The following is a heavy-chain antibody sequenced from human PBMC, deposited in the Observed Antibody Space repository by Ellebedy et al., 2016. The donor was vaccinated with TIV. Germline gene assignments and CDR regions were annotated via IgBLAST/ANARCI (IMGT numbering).Heavy chain of an antibody. Sequence: GESLKISXAASGFTFSDYYMSWIRQAPGKGLEWVSYISSSSSYTNYADSVKGRFTISRDNAKNSLYLQMNSLRAEDTAVYYCARGSDSSGYHHWGQGTLVTVSS. CDR1: GFTFSDYY. V-gene: IGHV3-11*05. CDR3: ARGSDSSGYHH. J-gene: IGHJ4*02. D-gene: IGHD3-22*01. CDR2: ISSSSSYT.